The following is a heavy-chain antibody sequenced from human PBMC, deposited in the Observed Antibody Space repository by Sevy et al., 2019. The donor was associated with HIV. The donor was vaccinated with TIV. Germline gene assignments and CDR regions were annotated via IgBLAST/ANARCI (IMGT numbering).Heavy chain of an antibody. J-gene: IGHJ6*02. CDR2: IKPNSGGT. CDR1: GYTFTGYY. V-gene: IGHV1-2*02. CDR3: ARGSYYYDSSRSPLDV. D-gene: IGHD3-22*01. Sequence: ASVKVSCKASGYTFTGYYMHWVRQAPGQGLEWVGWIKPNSGGTNYAQKFQGRVTMTRDTSISTAYMELSRLRSDDTAVYYCARGSYYYDSSRSPLDVWGQGTTVTVSS.